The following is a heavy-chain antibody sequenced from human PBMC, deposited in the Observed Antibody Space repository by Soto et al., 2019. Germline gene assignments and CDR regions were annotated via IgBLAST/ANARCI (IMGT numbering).Heavy chain of an antibody. Sequence: GGSLRLSCAASGFTFSSYSMNWVRQAPGKGLEWVSYISSSSSTIYYADSVKGRFTISRDNAKNSLYLQMNSLRDEDTAVYYCASAEWELPGQDAFDIWGQGTMVTVSS. CDR1: GFTFSSYS. CDR2: ISSSSSTI. V-gene: IGHV3-48*02. CDR3: ASAEWELPGQDAFDI. D-gene: IGHD1-26*01. J-gene: IGHJ3*02.